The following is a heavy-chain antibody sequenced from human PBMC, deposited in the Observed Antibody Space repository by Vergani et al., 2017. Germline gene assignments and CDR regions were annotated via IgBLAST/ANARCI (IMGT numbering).Heavy chain of an antibody. V-gene: IGHV3-53*01. J-gene: IGHJ4*02. CDR2: IYSGGST. Sequence: VQLVESGGGLIQPGGSLRLSCAASGFTVSSNYMSWVRQAPGKGLEWVSVIYSGGSTYYADTVKGRFTISRDNSKNTLYLQMNSLRAEDTAVYYCARERIAAAGSEGPFDYWGQGTLVTVSS. D-gene: IGHD6-13*01. CDR1: GFTVSSNY. CDR3: ARERIAAAGSEGPFDY.